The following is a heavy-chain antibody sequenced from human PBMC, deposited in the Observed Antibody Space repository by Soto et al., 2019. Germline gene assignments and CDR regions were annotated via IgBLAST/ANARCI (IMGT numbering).Heavy chain of an antibody. CDR3: ARQDRDRETGLVPAAIDGIDV. J-gene: IGHJ6*02. Sequence: QVQLVQSGAEVKKPGSSVKVSCKASGGTFSRYSITWVRQAPGHGLEWIGRIIPIFGIASYAQKFQGRVTISADESTRTAYMELSSLTSQDTTVYYSARQDRDRETGLVPAAIDGIDVWGQGTTVTVSS. V-gene: IGHV1-69*02. CDR1: GGTFSRYS. CDR2: IIPIFGIA. D-gene: IGHD2-2*01.